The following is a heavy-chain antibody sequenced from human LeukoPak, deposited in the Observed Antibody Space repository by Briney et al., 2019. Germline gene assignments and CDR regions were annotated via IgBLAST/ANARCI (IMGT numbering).Heavy chain of an antibody. CDR1: GFTVSSNY. J-gene: IGHJ4*01. CDR2: IDTRGSHI. V-gene: IGHV3-21*01. Sequence: GGSLRLSCAASGFTVSSNYMNWVRQAPGKGLEWVSSIDTRGSHIYYADSLKGRLTISRDNAENALYLQMNSLRVEDTAVYYCARKNYYDSSGFFDYWGHGILVTVSS. D-gene: IGHD3-22*01. CDR3: ARKNYYDSSGFFDY.